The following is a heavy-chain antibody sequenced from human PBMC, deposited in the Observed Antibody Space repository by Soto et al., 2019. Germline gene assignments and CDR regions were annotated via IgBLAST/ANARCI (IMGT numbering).Heavy chain of an antibody. J-gene: IGHJ6*02. CDR3: ARTARDFYGLDG. D-gene: IGHD2-21*02. Sequence: EVQLVESGGGLVQPGGSLRLSCEASGFTFRNYDMHWVRQGTGKGLEWVSGISAAGDPDYADSVEGRFTISRENAQNSFFLQMNSLRVGDTAVYYCARTARDFYGLDGWAKGPRSSSP. V-gene: IGHV3-13*05. CDR1: GFTFRNYD. CDR2: ISAAGDP.